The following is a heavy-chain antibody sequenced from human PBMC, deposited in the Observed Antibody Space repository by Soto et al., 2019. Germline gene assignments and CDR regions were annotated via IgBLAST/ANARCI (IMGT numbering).Heavy chain of an antibody. J-gene: IGHJ4*02. CDR3: ASSLL. V-gene: IGHV3-7*01. CDR1: GFTFSRYW. CDR2: IKEVGSEI. Sequence: EVQMVESGGGLVQPGGSLRLSCAASGFTFSRYWMYWVRQAPGKGLEWVANIKEVGSEINYVDSVKGRFTISRDNAKNSLYLQMNSLRVEDTAVYYCASSLLRGQGTLVTVSS.